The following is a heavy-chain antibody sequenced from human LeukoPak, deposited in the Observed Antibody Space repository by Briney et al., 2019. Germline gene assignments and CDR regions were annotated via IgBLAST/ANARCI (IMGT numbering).Heavy chain of an antibody. V-gene: IGHV3-48*02. CDR2: VSSSGSTI. CDR1: GFTFSYYS. J-gene: IGHJ4*02. CDR3: ARGRGSSNYFDY. Sequence: SGGSLRLSCAASGFTFSYYSISWVRQAPGKGLEWVSSVSSSGSTIYYADSVKGRFSMSRDNAKNSVYLQMTSLRDEDTAAYYCARGRGSSNYFDYWGQGTLVTVSS. D-gene: IGHD6-13*01.